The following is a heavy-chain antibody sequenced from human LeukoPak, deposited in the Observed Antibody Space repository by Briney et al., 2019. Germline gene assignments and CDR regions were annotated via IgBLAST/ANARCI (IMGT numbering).Heavy chain of an antibody. Sequence: PGGSLRLSCAASGFTFSSYSTNWVRQAPGKGLEWVSSISSSSSYIYYADSVKGRFTISRDNAKNSLYLQMNSLRAEDTAVYYCASGPIGPRIVDYWGQGTLVTGSS. CDR3: ASGPIGPRIVDY. J-gene: IGHJ4*02. CDR2: ISSSSSYI. V-gene: IGHV3-21*01. CDR1: GFTFSSYS. D-gene: IGHD3-10*01.